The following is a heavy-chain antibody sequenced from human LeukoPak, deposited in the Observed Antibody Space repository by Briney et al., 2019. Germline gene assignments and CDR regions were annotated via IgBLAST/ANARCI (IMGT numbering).Heavy chain of an antibody. V-gene: IGHV1-69*13. CDR3: ARAPYYDFWSGYSYFDY. D-gene: IGHD3-3*01. CDR2: IIPIFGTA. CDR1: GGTFSSYA. J-gene: IGHJ4*02. Sequence: SVKVPCKASGGTFSSYAISWVRQAPGQGLEWMGGIIPIFGTANYAQKFQGRVTITADESTSTAYMELSSLRSEDTAVYYCARAPYYDFWSGYSYFDYWGQGTLVTVSS.